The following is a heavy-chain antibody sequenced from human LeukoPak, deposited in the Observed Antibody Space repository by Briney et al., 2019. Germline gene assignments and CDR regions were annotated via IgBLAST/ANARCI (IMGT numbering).Heavy chain of an antibody. Sequence: PGGSLRLSCAGSGFSFSNYAMSWVRQAPGKGLEWVSSIGSGGTTHYADSVKGRFTISRDNSKNTLFLQMNSLRAEDTAVYYCAKYFYDSSTYSFDYWGQGTLVTVSS. CDR3: AKYFYDSSTYSFDY. D-gene: IGHD3-22*01. CDR2: IGSGGTT. CDR1: GFSFSNYA. V-gene: IGHV3-23*01. J-gene: IGHJ4*02.